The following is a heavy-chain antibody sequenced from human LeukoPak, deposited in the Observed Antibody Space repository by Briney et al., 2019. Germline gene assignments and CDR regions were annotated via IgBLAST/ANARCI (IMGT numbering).Heavy chain of an antibody. CDR2: ISAYNGNT. CDR1: GYTFTSYG. CDR3: ARVTMAPYYYYMDV. V-gene: IGHV1-18*01. D-gene: IGHD4/OR15-4a*01. J-gene: IGHJ6*03. Sequence: GASVKVSCKASGYTFTSYGISWVRQAPGQGLEWMGWISAYNGNTNYAQKLQGRVTMTTDTSTSTAYMELRSLRSDDTAVYYCARVTMAPYYYYMDVWGKGTTVTVSS.